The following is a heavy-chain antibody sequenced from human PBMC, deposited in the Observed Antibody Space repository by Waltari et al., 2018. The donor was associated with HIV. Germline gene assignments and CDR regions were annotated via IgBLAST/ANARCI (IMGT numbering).Heavy chain of an antibody. Sequence: QLQLQESGPGLVKPSETLSLTCPVSGGSVTRRTYYWGWLRQAPGRGLEWIGAISYSGSAYYNPSLESRVTISLDTSKNQFSLKLQSVTAADTAVYYCAGAPNGDFSWLDPWGQGTLVTVSS. CDR2: ISYSGSA. CDR1: GGSVTRRTYY. J-gene: IGHJ5*02. CDR3: AGAPNGDFSWLDP. D-gene: IGHD4-17*01. V-gene: IGHV4-39*07.